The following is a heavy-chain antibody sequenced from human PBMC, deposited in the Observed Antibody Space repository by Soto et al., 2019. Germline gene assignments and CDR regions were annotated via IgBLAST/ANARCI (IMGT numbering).Heavy chain of an antibody. D-gene: IGHD1-26*01. CDR2: IWYDGSNK. CDR1: GFTFSSYG. CDR3: ARAVDGGYKNYSYYGMDV. V-gene: IGHV3-33*01. Sequence: GGSLRLSCAASGFTFSSYGMHWVRQAPGKGLEWVAVIWYDGSNKYYADSVKGRFTISRDNSKNTLYLQMNSLRAEDTAVYYCARAVDGGYKNYSYYGMDVGGQGTRVTVSS. J-gene: IGHJ6*02.